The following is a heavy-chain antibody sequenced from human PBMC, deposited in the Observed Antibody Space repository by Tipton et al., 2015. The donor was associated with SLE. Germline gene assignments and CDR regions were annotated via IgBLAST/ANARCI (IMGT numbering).Heavy chain of an antibody. CDR2: ISAFNGNT. CDR3: ARGELSMDV. D-gene: IGHD3-16*01. V-gene: IGHV1-18*01. J-gene: IGHJ6*02. Sequence: QVQLVQSGPEVKQPGASVRVSCKASGYTFTNYAISWVRQAPGKGLEWMGWISAFNGNTNYAQKLQGRVTMTTNTSTSTAYMELRSLRSDDTAVYYCARGELSMDVWGQGTTVTVSS. CDR1: GYTFTNYA.